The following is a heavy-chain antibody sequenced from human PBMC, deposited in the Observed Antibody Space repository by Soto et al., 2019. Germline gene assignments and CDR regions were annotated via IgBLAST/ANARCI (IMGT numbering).Heavy chain of an antibody. CDR1: GYSFTSYW. V-gene: IGHV5-10-1*01. CDR2: IDPSDSYT. CDR3: ARHDVRSMDV. D-gene: IGHD3-16*01. J-gene: IGHJ6*02. Sequence: GESLKISCKGSGYSFTSYWISWVRQMPGKGLEWMGRIDPSDSYTNYSPSFQGHVTISADKSIGTAYLQWSSLKASDIAMYYCARHDVRSMDVWGQGTTVTVSS.